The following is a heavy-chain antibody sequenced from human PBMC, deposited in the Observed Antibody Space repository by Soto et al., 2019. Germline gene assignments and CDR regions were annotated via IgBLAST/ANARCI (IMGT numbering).Heavy chain of an antibody. D-gene: IGHD6-19*01. CDR3: ASLQWPREPHDAFDI. CDR2: ISGSGGST. V-gene: IGHV3-23*01. J-gene: IGHJ3*02. CDR1: GFTFSSYA. Sequence: GGHLRLSCAASGFTFSSYAMSWVRQAPGKGLEWVSAISGSGGSTYYADSVKGRFTISRDNSKNTLYLQMNSLRAEDTAVYYYASLQWPREPHDAFDIWGQGTMVLVSS.